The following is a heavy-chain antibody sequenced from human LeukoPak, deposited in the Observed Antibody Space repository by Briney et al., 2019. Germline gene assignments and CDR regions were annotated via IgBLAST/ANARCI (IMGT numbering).Heavy chain of an antibody. Sequence: SETLSLTCAVYGGSFSGYYWSWIRQPPGKGLEWIGEINHSGSTNYNPSLKSRVTISVDTSKNQFSLKLSSVTAADTAVYYCARGRRLQPFDYWGQGTLVTVSS. CDR3: ARGRRLQPFDY. V-gene: IGHV4-34*01. D-gene: IGHD5-24*01. CDR1: GGSFSGYY. J-gene: IGHJ4*02. CDR2: INHSGST.